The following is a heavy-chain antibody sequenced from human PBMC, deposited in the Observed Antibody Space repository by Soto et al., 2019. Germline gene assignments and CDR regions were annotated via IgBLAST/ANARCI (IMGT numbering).Heavy chain of an antibody. Sequence: TLCVTWSFSGFSIIGVGYCLICINQHPGKGLEWIGYIYYSGSTYYNPSLKSRVTISVDTSKNQFSLKLSSVTAADTAVYYCARARGYCSGGSCRRPNFRWFDPWGQGTLVTVSS. CDR1: GFSIIGVGYC. J-gene: IGHJ5*02. D-gene: IGHD2-15*01. V-gene: IGHV4-31*02. CDR2: IYYSGST. CDR3: ARARGYCSGGSCRRPNFRWFDP.